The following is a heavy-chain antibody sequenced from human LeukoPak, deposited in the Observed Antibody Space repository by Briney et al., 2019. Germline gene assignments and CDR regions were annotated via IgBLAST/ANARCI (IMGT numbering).Heavy chain of an antibody. CDR2: IYHSGST. Sequence: SETLSLTCTVSVHSINSGYYWGWTRQPPGKGREWIGSIYHSGSTYYTPSLKSRVTISVDTSKNQFSLKLSSVTAVDTAVYYCARSRFLEWSVHDAFDLWGQGTMVTVSS. D-gene: IGHD3-3*01. V-gene: IGHV4-38-2*02. J-gene: IGHJ3*01. CDR1: VHSINSGYY. CDR3: ARSRFLEWSVHDAFDL.